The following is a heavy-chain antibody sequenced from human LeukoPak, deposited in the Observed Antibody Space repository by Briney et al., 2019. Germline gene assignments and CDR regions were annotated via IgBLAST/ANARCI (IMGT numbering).Heavy chain of an antibody. Sequence: SETLSLTCDVSGGSIDSTNWWNWIRQPPGKGLEWIGEINHSGSTNYNPSLKSRVTISVDTSKNQFSLKLSSVTAADTAVYYCARGGGYSYEEFDYWGQGTLVTVSS. V-gene: IGHV4/OR15-8*01. J-gene: IGHJ4*02. CDR2: INHSGST. D-gene: IGHD5-18*01. CDR1: GGSIDSTNW. CDR3: ARGGGYSYEEFDY.